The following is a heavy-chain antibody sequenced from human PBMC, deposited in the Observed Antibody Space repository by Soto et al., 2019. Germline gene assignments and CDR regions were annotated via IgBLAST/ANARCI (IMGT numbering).Heavy chain of an antibody. CDR3: ARDMGATTPFDY. J-gene: IGHJ4*02. CDR1: GGTFSGYA. CDR2: IIPVFGTV. V-gene: IGHV1-69*01. Sequence: QVQLVQSGAEVKKPGSSVKVSCKPSGGTFSGYAVSWVRQAPGQGLEWPGGIIPVFGTVTYAQKFQDRVTISADESTRTAYMQLSSLRSEDTAVYYCARDMGATTPFDYWGQGTLVTVSS. D-gene: IGHD1-26*01.